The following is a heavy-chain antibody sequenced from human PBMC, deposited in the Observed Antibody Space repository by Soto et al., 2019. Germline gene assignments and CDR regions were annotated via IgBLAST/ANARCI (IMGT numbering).Heavy chain of an antibody. V-gene: IGHV4-28*01. D-gene: IGHD1-1*01. CDR2: ITHGGST. J-gene: IGHJ6*02. CDR1: GYSIRSSDW. CDR3: ARIAGTTFYYYAMDV. Sequence: SETLSLTCAVYGYSIRSSDWWGWIRQPPGKGLEWIGYITHGGSTNYNPSLKRRVTMSVDPSKNQFSLNLTSVTAVDTAVYYCARIAGTTFYYYAMDVWCQGTTVTVSS.